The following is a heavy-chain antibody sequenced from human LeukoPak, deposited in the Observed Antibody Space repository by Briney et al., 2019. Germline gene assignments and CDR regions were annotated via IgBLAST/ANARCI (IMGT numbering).Heavy chain of an antibody. J-gene: IGHJ4*02. CDR1: GFTFSSYA. V-gene: IGHV3-30-3*02. Sequence: GRSLRLSCAASGFTFSSYAMHWVRQAPGKGLEWVAVISYDGSNKYYADSVKGRFTISRDNSKNTLYLQMNSLRAEDTAVYYCAKSEDYDILTGYYPLDYWGQGTLVTVSS. CDR2: ISYDGSNK. CDR3: AKSEDYDILTGYYPLDY. D-gene: IGHD3-9*01.